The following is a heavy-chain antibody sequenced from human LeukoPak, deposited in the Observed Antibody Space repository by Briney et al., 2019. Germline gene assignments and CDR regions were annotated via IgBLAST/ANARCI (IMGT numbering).Heavy chain of an antibody. Sequence: HSGGSLRLSCAASGFTFRNYWMTRVRQAPGKGLEWVAHIKQDGSEKYYVDSLKGRFTISRDNAKNSVYLQMNSLRAEDTAVYYCARDINYSLSGTYFSDSFDIWGQGTMSPSLQ. D-gene: IGHD3-10*01. J-gene: IGHJ3*02. CDR2: IKQDGSEK. CDR3: ARDINYSLSGTYFSDSFDI. V-gene: IGHV3-7*04. CDR1: GFTFRNYW.